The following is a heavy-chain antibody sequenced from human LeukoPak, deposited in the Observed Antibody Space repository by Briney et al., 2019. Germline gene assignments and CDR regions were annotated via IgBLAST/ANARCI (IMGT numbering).Heavy chain of an antibody. CDR1: GFTFSGYA. Sequence: GGSLRLSCAASGFTFSGYAISWVRQAPGKGLEWVSAISGGGGSTYYADSVKGRFSISRDNSKNTLYLQMNSLRAEDTAVYYCAKVGLRVPRDHYYYMDVWGKGTTVTVSS. CDR3: AKVGLRVPRDHYYYMDV. D-gene: IGHD3-10*01. CDR2: ISGGGGST. V-gene: IGHV3-23*01. J-gene: IGHJ6*03.